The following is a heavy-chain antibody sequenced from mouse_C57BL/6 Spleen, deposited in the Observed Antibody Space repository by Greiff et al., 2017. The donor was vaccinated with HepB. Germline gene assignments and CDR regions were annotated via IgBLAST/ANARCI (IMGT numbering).Heavy chain of an antibody. J-gene: IGHJ1*03. Sequence: DVKLVESGTVLARPGASVKMSCKTSGYTFTSYWMHWVKQRPGQGLEWIGAIYPGNSDTSYNQKFKGKAKLTAVTSASTAYMELSSLTNEDSAVYDCTSQYYGSSYWYFDVWGTGTTVTVSS. CDR1: GYTFTSYW. CDR3: TSQYYGSSYWYFDV. CDR2: IYPGNSDT. V-gene: IGHV1-5*01. D-gene: IGHD1-1*01.